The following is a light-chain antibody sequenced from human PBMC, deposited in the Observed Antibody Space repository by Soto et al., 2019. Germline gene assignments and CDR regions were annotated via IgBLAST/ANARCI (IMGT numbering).Light chain of an antibody. CDR2: GAS. CDR3: QQYKDWPPIT. V-gene: IGKV3-15*01. Sequence: EIVLTQSPGTLSLSPGESSTLSCRASQSVRSNLAWYQQKPGQSPRLLIYGASTRATGIPDRFSGSGSATEFTLTISSLRSEDFAVYYCQQYKDWPPITFGQGTLLENK. J-gene: IGKJ5*01. CDR1: QSVRSN.